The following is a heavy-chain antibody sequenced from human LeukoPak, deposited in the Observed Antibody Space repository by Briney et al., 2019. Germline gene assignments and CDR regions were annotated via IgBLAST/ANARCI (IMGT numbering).Heavy chain of an antibody. D-gene: IGHD3-22*01. CDR1: GFPFSGYA. Sequence: GGSLTLSCAASGFPFSGYAMPWVRQAPGKGLEWLALISYDGNIYDNADSVKGRFTISRTNSKNTLSLQMNNLRAEDTAIYYCARGVEVITGDVFDVWGQGTMVTVSS. J-gene: IGHJ3*01. V-gene: IGHV3-30*03. CDR3: ARGVEVITGDVFDV. CDR2: ISYDGNIY.